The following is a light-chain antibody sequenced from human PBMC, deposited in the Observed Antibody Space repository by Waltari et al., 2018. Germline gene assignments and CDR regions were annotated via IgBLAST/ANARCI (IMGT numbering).Light chain of an antibody. Sequence: DIQMTQSPSTLSASVGDRVTVTCRASQTISRGLAWYQQKPGKAPKLLIYEASILQSGVPSRFSGSGSGTEFTLTINSLQPDDSATYYCQQYRSYMYTFGQGTKLEI. V-gene: IGKV1-5*03. CDR3: QQYRSYMYT. CDR2: EAS. CDR1: QTISRG. J-gene: IGKJ2*01.